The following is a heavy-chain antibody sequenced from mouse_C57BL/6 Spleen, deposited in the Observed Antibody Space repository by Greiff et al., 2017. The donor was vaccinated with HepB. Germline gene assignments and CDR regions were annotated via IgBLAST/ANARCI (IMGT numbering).Heavy chain of an antibody. V-gene: IGHV1-7*01. D-gene: IGHD4-1*01. Sequence: QVHVKQSGAELAKPGASVKLSCKASGYTFTSYWMHWVKQRPGQGLEWIGYINPSSGYTKYKQKFKDKATLTADKSSSTAYMQLSSLTYEDSAVYYGARRMRDWDEDYWGQGTTLTVSS. CDR1: GYTFTSYW. CDR2: INPSSGYT. CDR3: ARRMRDWDEDY. J-gene: IGHJ2*01.